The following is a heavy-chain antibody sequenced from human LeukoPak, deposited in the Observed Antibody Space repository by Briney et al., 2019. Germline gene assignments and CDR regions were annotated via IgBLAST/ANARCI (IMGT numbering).Heavy chain of an antibody. D-gene: IGHD3-3*01. V-gene: IGHV4-31*03. CDR2: IYYSGST. J-gene: IGHJ6*02. CDR1: GGSISSGGYY. Sequence: SQTLSLTCTVSGGSISSGGYYWSWIRQHPGKGLEWIGYIYYSGSTYYNPSLKSRVTISVDTSKNQFSLKLGSVTAADTAVYYCARWDYDFWSGYSAVYYGMDVWGQGTTVTVSS. CDR3: ARWDYDFWSGYSAVYYGMDV.